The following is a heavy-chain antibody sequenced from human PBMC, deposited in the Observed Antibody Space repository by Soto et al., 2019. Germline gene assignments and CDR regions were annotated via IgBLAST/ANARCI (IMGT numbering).Heavy chain of an antibody. Sequence: LSLTCTVSGGSISRGGYYWSWIRQHPGKGLEWIGYIYYSGSTYYNPSLKSRVTISVDTSKNQFSLKLSSVTAADTAVYYCARDLNYYGSGSSRRGFDPWGQGTLVTVSS. CDR3: ARDLNYYGSGSSRRGFDP. J-gene: IGHJ5*02. CDR2: IYYSGST. CDR1: GGSISRGGYY. D-gene: IGHD3-10*01. V-gene: IGHV4-31*03.